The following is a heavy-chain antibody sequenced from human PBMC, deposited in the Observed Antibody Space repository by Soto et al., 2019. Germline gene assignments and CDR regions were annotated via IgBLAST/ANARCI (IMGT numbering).Heavy chain of an antibody. J-gene: IGHJ4*02. CDR2: VRYSGST. V-gene: IGHV4-61*08. CDR1: GASISSVSISVNY. D-gene: IGHD6-19*01. Sequence: QVQLQESGPGLVKPSETLSLTCTVSGASISSVSISVNYWSWIRQSPGKGLEWIGSVRYSGSTSYHPSLKSRVTISVDTSKNQFSLRLRSVTAADTAVYYCARIPYSSASFDYWGQGNLVTVSS. CDR3: ARIPYSSASFDY.